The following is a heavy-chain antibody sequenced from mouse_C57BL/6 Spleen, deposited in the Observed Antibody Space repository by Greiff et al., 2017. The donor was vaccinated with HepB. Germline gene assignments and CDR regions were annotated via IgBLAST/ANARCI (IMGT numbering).Heavy chain of an antibody. CDR3: ARGWSAY. Sequence: EVQLVESGGGLVKPGASLKLSCAASGFTFTDYGMHWVRQAPEKGLEWVAYISSGSGTIYYADTVKGRFTISRDNATNTLFLQVTSLRSEDTAMYYCARGWSAYWGQGTLVTVSA. J-gene: IGHJ3*01. CDR1: GFTFTDYG. V-gene: IGHV5-17*01. CDR2: ISSGSGTI.